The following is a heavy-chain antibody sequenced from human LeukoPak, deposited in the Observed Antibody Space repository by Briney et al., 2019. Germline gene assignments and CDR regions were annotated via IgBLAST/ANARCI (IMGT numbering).Heavy chain of an antibody. CDR1: GFTFSDYG. D-gene: IGHD2-21*02. J-gene: IGHJ4*02. V-gene: IGHV3-30*18. CDR3: AKDLLEVTYYFDY. Sequence: GRSLRLSSAASGFTFSDYGMHWVRQAPGKGLEWVAIISYDGSHNHSADSVKGRFTISRDNSKNTLYLQMNSLRAEDTAVYYCAKDLLEVTYYFDYWGQGTLVTVSS. CDR2: ISYDGSHN.